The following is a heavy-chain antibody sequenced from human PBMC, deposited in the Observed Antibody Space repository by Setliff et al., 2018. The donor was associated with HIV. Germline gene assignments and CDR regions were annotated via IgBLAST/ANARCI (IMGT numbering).Heavy chain of an antibody. CDR3: AKQYCGGDCYSDSYYYMDV. CDR2: IFYTGTT. CDR1: GGSITSSGYY. Sequence: SETLSLTCTVSGGSITSSGYYWGWIRQHPGKGLEWIGYIFYTGTTYYNPSLKSRVTISVDTSKNQFSLKLSSVTAADTAVYYCAKQYCGGDCYSDSYYYMDVWGKGTTVTVSS. D-gene: IGHD2-21*01. J-gene: IGHJ6*03. V-gene: IGHV4-39*01.